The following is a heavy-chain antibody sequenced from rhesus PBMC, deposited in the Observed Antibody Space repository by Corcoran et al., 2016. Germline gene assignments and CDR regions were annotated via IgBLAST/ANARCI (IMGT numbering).Heavy chain of an antibody. CDR2: IYSSSGNP. Sequence: QVRLQESGPGLVKPLETLSLTCAVSGGSISGGYYYWTWIRQPPGKGLEWIGGIYSSSGNPYYNPSLKRRVTISKATSKNQFSLKLSAVTAADTAVYYCARHREYSNYVRHFDLWGPGTPITISS. J-gene: IGHJ2*01. V-gene: IGHV4S12*01. CDR3: ARHREYSNYVRHFDL. CDR1: GGSISGGYYY. D-gene: IGHD4-23*01.